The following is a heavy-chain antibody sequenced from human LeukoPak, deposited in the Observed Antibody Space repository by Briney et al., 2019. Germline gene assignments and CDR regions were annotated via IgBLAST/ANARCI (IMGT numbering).Heavy chain of an antibody. CDR3: AKYVVVVPEYFDY. D-gene: IGHD2-2*01. CDR1: GFTFGTYW. V-gene: IGHV3-23*01. Sequence: PGGSLRLSCAASGFTFGTYWMSWVRQAPGKGLEWVSAISGSGGSTYYADSVKGRFTISRDNSKNTLYLQMNSLRAEDTAVYYCAKYVVVVPEYFDYWGQGTLVTVSS. CDR2: ISGSGGST. J-gene: IGHJ4*02.